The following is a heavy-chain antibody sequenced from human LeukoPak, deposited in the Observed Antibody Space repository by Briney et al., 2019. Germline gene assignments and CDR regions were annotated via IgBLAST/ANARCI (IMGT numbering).Heavy chain of an antibody. D-gene: IGHD2-15*01. CDR1: GFPFNTYA. J-gene: IGHJ4*02. CDR3: AKNWRDIGANYYSDY. Sequence: GGSLRLSCAASGFPFNTYAMSWVRQAPGKGLEWVSAISDNGQKIYYSDSVRGRFTISRDNSKNTLYLQMNSLRVDDTAIYFCAKNWRDIGANYYSDYWGPGIQVTVSS. V-gene: IGHV3-23*01. CDR2: ISDNGQKI.